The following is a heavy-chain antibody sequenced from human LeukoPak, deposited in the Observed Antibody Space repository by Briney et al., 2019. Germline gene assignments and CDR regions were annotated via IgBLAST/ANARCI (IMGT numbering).Heavy chain of an antibody. V-gene: IGHV4-31*03. CDR1: GGSISSGGYY. CDR2: IYYSGST. Sequence: SETLSLACTVSGGSISSGGYYWSWIRQHPGKGLEWIGYIYYSGSTYYNPSLKSRVTISVDTSKNQFSLKLSSVTAADTAVYYYARGHIAARRSVWFDPWGQGTLVTVSS. J-gene: IGHJ5*02. D-gene: IGHD6-6*01. CDR3: ARGHIAARRSVWFDP.